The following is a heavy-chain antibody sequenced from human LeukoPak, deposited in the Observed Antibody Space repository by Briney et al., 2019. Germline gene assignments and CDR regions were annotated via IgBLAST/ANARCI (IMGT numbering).Heavy chain of an antibody. CDR2: ISQGGENT. V-gene: IGHV3-23*01. J-gene: IGHJ5*02. D-gene: IGHD4-11*01. CDR1: GFILTNYA. Sequence: GGSLRLSCAASGFILTNYAMTWVRQAPGKGLEWVSTISQGGENTYYADSVKGRFTISRDNSKNTLYLQVSSLSAEDTAVYYCAKLVIPSHSKYFDPWGQGTLVTVSS. CDR3: AKLVIPSHSKYFDP.